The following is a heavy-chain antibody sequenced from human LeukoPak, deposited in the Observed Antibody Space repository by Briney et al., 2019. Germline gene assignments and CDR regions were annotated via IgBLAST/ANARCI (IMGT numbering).Heavy chain of an antibody. V-gene: IGHV4-59*01. CDR3: GRSYDRSGYYWGACDI. CDR2: IYYSGST. CDR1: GGSISSYY. J-gene: IGHJ3*02. Sequence: TSETLSLTCTVSGGSISSYYWSWIRPPPGQGLEWIGYIYYSGSTNYNHSLKSRVTISVDTSKTPFSLKLSSVTAATTAVYYGGRSYDRSGYYWGACDIWGQETMVTVSS. D-gene: IGHD3-22*01.